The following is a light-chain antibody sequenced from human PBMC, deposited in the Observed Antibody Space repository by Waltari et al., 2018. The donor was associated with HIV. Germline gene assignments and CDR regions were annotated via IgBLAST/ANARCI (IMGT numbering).Light chain of an antibody. CDR2: KAS. V-gene: IGKV1-5*03. Sequence: DIQLTQSPSTLSASVGDRVTITCRASQSIGNWLAWYQQKPGRAPTFLIYKASSLESGVPSRFRGSGSGTEFTLTISRLQPDDFATYYCQQYQSSPWTFGQGTKVEIK. CDR3: QQYQSSPWT. CDR1: QSIGNW. J-gene: IGKJ1*01.